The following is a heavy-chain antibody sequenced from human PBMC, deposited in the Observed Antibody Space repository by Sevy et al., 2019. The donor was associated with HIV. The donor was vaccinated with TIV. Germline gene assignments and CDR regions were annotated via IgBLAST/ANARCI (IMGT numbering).Heavy chain of an antibody. CDR1: GFTFSSYA. Sequence: GGSLRLSCAASGFTFSSYAMHWVRQAPGKGLEWVAVISYDGSNKYYANSVKGRFTISRDNSKNTLYLKMNSLRAEDTAVYYCARDFIYGNYYYYGMDVWGQGTTVTVSS. J-gene: IGHJ6*02. D-gene: IGHD3-3*02. CDR3: ARDFIYGNYYYYGMDV. V-gene: IGHV3-30-3*01. CDR2: ISYDGSNK.